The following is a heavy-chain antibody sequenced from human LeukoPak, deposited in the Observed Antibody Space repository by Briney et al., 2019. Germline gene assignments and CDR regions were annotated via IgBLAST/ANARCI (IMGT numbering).Heavy chain of an antibody. J-gene: IGHJ5*02. V-gene: IGHV1-69*05. CDR1: GYTFTSYA. CDR2: IIPIFGTA. D-gene: IGHD3-16*01. CDR3: ARVWGLRLGEFEDNWFDP. Sequence: SVKVSCKASGYTFTSYAISWVRQAPGQGLEWMGGIIPIFGTANYAQKFQGRVTITTDESTSTAYMELSSLRSEDTAVYYCARVWGLRLGEFEDNWFDPWGQGTLVTVSS.